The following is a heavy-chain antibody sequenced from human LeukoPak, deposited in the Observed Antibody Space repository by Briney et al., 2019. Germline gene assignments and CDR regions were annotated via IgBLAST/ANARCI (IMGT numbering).Heavy chain of an antibody. V-gene: IGHV4-39*01. CDR1: GGSISSSSYY. Sequence: SETLSLTCTVSGGSISSSSYYWGWIRQPPGKGLEWIGSIYYSGSTYYNPSLKSRVTISVDTSKNQFSLKLSSVTAADTAVYYCARIDYYDSSGYTYYYMDVWGKGTTVTVSS. CDR3: ARIDYYDSSGYTYYYMDV. D-gene: IGHD3-22*01. CDR2: IYYSGST. J-gene: IGHJ6*03.